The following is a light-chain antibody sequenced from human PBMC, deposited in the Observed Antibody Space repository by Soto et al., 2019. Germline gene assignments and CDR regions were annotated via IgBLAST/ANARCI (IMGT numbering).Light chain of an antibody. V-gene: IGKV3-20*01. Sequence: GVSKAPGTVSLSEGERATLSCRASQSVSSSYLAWYQQKPGQAPRLLIYDASSRATGIPDRFSGGGSGTDFTLTISRLEPEDFAVYYCQQFSSYPLTFGGGTK. J-gene: IGKJ4*01. CDR1: QSVSSSY. CDR2: DAS. CDR3: QQFSSYPLT.